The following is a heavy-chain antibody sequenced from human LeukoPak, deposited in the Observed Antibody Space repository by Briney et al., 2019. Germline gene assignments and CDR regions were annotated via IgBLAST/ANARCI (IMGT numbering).Heavy chain of an antibody. V-gene: IGHV3-30-3*01. CDR3: ARAPGSSSSWSYFDF. CDR1: GFTFSSYA. J-gene: IGHJ4*02. D-gene: IGHD6-13*01. CDR2: ISYDGNNK. Sequence: GRSLRLSCAASGFTFSSYAIHWVRQAPGKGLEWVAVISYDGNNKYADSVKGRFTISRDNSKNTLYLQMNSLRAEDTAVYYCARAPGSSSSWSYFDFWGQGTLVTVSS.